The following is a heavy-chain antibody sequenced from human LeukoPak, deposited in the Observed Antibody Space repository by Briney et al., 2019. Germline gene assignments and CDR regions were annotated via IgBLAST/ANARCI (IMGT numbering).Heavy chain of an antibody. Sequence: GGSLRLSCAASGFTFSSYAMHWVRQAPGKGLEWVAVISYDGSNKYYADSVKGRFTISRDNAKNSLYLQMNSLRAEDTAVYYCARDRGIFGVENMDVWGKGTTVTVSS. CDR3: ARDRGIFGVENMDV. CDR1: GFTFSSYA. D-gene: IGHD3-3*01. CDR2: ISYDGSNK. V-gene: IGHV3-30-3*01. J-gene: IGHJ6*03.